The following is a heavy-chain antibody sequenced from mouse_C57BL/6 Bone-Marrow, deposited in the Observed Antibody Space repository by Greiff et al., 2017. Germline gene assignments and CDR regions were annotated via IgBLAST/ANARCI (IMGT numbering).Heavy chain of an antibody. Sequence: VQLQQSGAELVKPGASVKLSCTASGFNIKDYYMHWVKQRTEQGLEWIGRIDPEDGETKYAPQFQGKATITADTPANTAYLQLSSLTSEDTAVYYCALGSSKGYFDVWGTGTTVTVSS. J-gene: IGHJ1*03. CDR2: IDPEDGET. CDR3: ALGSSKGYFDV. D-gene: IGHD1-1*01. V-gene: IGHV14-2*01. CDR1: GFNIKDYY.